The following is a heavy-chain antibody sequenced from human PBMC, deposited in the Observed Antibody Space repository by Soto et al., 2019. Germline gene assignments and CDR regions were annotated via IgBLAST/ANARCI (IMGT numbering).Heavy chain of an antibody. CDR3: AREDSGSWGFDY. V-gene: IGHV4-59*01. Sequence: TSETLSLTCTVSGGSISSYYWSWIRQPPGKGLEWIGYIYYSGSTNYNPSLKSRVTISVDTSKNQFSLKLSSVTAADTAVYYCAREDSGSWGFDYWGQGTLVTVS. D-gene: IGHD6-13*01. CDR2: IYYSGST. CDR1: GGSISSYY. J-gene: IGHJ4*02.